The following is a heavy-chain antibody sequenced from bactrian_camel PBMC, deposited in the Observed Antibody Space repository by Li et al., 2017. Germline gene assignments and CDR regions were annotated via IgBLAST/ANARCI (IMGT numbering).Heavy chain of an antibody. CDR2: IDSDDTT. CDR1: GFVSRRCK. V-gene: IGHV3S53*01. D-gene: IGHD5*01. CDR3: VRDVGGWVQVPYHA. Sequence: HVQLVESGGGAVQSGGSLRLSCVVSGFVSRRCKMGWYRQAQGKERELVSTIDSDDTTNYADSVKGRFTISQDSAKNTVYLEMNSLKPEDTAVYYCVRDVGGWVQVPYHAWGQGTQVTVS. J-gene: IGHJ6*01.